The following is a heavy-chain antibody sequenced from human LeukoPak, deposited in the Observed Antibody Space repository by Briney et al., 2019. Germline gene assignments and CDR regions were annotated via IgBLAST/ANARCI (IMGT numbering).Heavy chain of an antibody. CDR3: TIRPFCSGGNCYSVQTLDY. V-gene: IGHV1-69*05. Sequence: SVKVSCKASGGTFSSYAISRVRQAPGLGLEWMGRIIPIFGTANYAQKFQGRVTITTDESTSTAYMELSSLRSEDTAVYYCTIRPFCSGGNCYSVQTLDYWGQGTLVTVSS. CDR2: IIPIFGTA. J-gene: IGHJ4*02. CDR1: GGTFSSYA. D-gene: IGHD2-15*01.